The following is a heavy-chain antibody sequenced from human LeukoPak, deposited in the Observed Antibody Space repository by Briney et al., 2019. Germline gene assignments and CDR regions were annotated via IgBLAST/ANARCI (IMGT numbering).Heavy chain of an antibody. V-gene: IGHV1-18*01. CDR2: ISAYNGNT. CDR3: AREYYYDSSGRGAFDI. CDR1: GGTFSSYA. Sequence: GASVKVSCKASGGTFSSYAISWVRQAPGQGLEWMGWISAYNGNTNYAQKLQGRVTMTTDTSTSTAYMELRSLRSDDTAVYYCAREYYYDSSGRGAFDIWGQGTMVTVSS. D-gene: IGHD3-22*01. J-gene: IGHJ3*02.